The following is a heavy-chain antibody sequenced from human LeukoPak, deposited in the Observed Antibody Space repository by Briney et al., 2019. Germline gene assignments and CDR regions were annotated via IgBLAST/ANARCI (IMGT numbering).Heavy chain of an antibody. CDR1: GLSFTTYW. CDR3: ARGGSNYGDFHY. D-gene: IGHD4-11*01. Sequence: GGSLRLSCAASGLSFTTYWMHWVRQAPGKGLVWVSRISADGRVTNYAESVKARFTISRDNTKTTRYLQLSRLRVEETAVYYCARGGSNYGDFHYWGQGTLVTVSS. CDR2: ISADGRVT. V-gene: IGHV3-74*01. J-gene: IGHJ4*02.